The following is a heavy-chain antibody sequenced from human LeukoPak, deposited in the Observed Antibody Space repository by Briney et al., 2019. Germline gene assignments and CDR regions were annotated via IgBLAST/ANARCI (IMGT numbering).Heavy chain of an antibody. V-gene: IGHV4-59*08. CDR3: ARHRRYGDPAVFDY. D-gene: IGHD4-17*01. CDR1: GGSISSYY. J-gene: IGHJ4*02. Sequence: PSETLSLTCTVSGGSISSYYWSWIRQPPGKGLEWIGYIYYSGSTNYNPSLKSRVTISVDTSKNQFSLKLSSVTAADTAVYYCARHRRYGDPAVFDYWGQGTLVTVSS. CDR2: IYYSGST.